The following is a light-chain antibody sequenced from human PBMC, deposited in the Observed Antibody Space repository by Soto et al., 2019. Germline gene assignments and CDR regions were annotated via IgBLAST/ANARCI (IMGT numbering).Light chain of an antibody. CDR1: QDITW. Sequence: DIKMTQSPSSVSASVGDRVTITCRASQDITWLVWYQQKPGQAPKFLMSAASSFQSGVPSRFSASRSGPDFTLTISSLQAEDFATYFCQQADRLPLTFGGGTKVEI. CDR2: AAS. CDR3: QQADRLPLT. V-gene: IGKV1-12*01. J-gene: IGKJ4*01.